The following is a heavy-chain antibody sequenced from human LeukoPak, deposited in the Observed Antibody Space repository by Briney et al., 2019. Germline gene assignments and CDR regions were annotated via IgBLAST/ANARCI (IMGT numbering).Heavy chain of an antibody. CDR3: ARDRAYYYGSGREKFDY. CDR1: GFTFSSYG. J-gene: IGHJ4*02. Sequence: GGSLRLSCAASGFTFSSYGMHWVRQAPGKGLEWVSYISSSGSTIYYADSVKGRFTISRDNAKNSLYLQMNSLRAEDTAVYYCARDRAYYYGSGREKFDYWGQGTLVTVSS. D-gene: IGHD3-10*01. CDR2: ISSSGSTI. V-gene: IGHV3-48*04.